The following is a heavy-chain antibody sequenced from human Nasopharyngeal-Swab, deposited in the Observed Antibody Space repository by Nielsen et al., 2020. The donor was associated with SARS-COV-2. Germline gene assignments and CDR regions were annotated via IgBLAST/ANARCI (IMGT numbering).Heavy chain of an antibody. V-gene: IGHV3-23*03. CDR2: IYYGGDIT. J-gene: IGHJ3*02. D-gene: IGHD6-19*01. CDR3: AKNSDSVAGTPDDAFDI. Sequence: WIRQPPGKGLEWVSVIYYGGDITYYADSVKGRFTTSRDNSKNTVHLQMNSLRADDTAIYYCAKNSDSVAGTPDDAFDIWGQGTMVTVSS.